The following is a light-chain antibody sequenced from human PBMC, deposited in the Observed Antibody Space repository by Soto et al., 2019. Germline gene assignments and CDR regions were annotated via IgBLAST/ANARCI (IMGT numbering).Light chain of an antibody. CDR3: QQYYTFPPT. Sequence: DIVMTQSPDSLAVSLGERATINCRSSQSLLYTSNNKNYLAWYQQKPGQPPKLLIYWASTRESGVPDRFSGSGSGPDFTLTISNLLAEDVAVYSCQQYYTFPPTVGQGNRLEIK. V-gene: IGKV4-1*01. CDR2: WAS. CDR1: QSLLYTSNNKNY. J-gene: IGKJ2*01.